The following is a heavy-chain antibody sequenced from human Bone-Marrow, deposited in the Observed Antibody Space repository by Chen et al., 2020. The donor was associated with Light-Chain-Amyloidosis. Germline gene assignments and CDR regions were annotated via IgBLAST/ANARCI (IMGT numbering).Heavy chain of an antibody. CDR3: ARSYYDFWSGYLNYFDY. CDR1: GFTFSSYG. V-gene: IGHV3-33*01. Sequence: QVQLVESGGGVVQPGRSLILSCAASGFTFSSYGMHWVRQAPGKGLEWVAVIWYDGSNKYYADSVKGRFTISRDNSKNTLYLQMNSLRAEDTAVYYCARSYYDFWSGYLNYFDYWGQGTLVTVSS. J-gene: IGHJ4*02. D-gene: IGHD3-3*01. CDR2: IWYDGSNK.